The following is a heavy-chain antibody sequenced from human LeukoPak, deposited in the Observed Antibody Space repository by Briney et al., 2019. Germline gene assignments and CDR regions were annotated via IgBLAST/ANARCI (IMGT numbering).Heavy chain of an antibody. CDR1: GGTFSSYA. J-gene: IGHJ4*02. V-gene: IGHV1-69*05. D-gene: IGHD3-22*01. CDR2: IIPIFGTA. Sequence: SVKVSCKASGGTFSSYAISWVRQAPGQGLEWMGRIIPIFGTANYAQKFQGRVTITTDESTSTAYMELSSLRSEDTAVYYCARQLGSNFPFDSSGYYDYWGQGTLVTVSS. CDR3: ARQLGSNFPFDSSGYYDY.